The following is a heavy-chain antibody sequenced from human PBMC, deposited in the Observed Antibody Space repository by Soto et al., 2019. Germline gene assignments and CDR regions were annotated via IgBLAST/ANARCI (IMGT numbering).Heavy chain of an antibody. CDR1: GYTFTSYG. J-gene: IGHJ4*02. CDR3: ARVGVGLAAPRVWPY. D-gene: IGHD6-13*01. CDR2: INPYNGNT. Sequence: SVNVSCKASGYTFTSYGISWVRQAPGQGLEWMAWINPYNGNTKYAEKFLGRVTVTTDTSTATAYMEVRSLTSDDTAVFCCARVGVGLAAPRVWPYWGQGTPVTVSS. V-gene: IGHV1-18*01.